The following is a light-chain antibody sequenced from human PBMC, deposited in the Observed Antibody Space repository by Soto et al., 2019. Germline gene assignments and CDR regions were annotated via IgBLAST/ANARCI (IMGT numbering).Light chain of an antibody. CDR1: QSVSSY. Sequence: EIVLTQSPATLSLSPGERATLSCRASQSVSSYLAWYQQKPGQAPRLLIYDASNRATGIPARFSGSGSGTDFTLTISSLEPEDFAVYYCQQVSTWPLTFGGGPRVDIK. J-gene: IGKJ4*01. V-gene: IGKV3-11*01. CDR2: DAS. CDR3: QQVSTWPLT.